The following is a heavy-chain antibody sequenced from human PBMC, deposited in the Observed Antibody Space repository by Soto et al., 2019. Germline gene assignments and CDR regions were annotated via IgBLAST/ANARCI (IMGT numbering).Heavy chain of an antibody. V-gene: IGHV4-30-4*08. CDR2: IYKSAAT. J-gene: IGHJ5*01. CDR1: GDSISTVDYF. Sequence: SETLSLTCSVSGDSISTVDYFWAWIRQPPGQALEYIGYIYKSAATYYNPSFESRVAISLDTSKSQFSLNVTSVTAADTAVYFCARGRYCLTGRCFPNWFDSWGQGTLVTVSS. D-gene: IGHD2-15*01. CDR3: ARGRYCLTGRCFPNWFDS.